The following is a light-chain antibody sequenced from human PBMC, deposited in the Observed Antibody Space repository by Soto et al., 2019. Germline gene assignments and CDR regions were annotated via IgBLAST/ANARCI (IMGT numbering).Light chain of an antibody. V-gene: IGLV2-23*02. CDR2: EVS. Sequence: QSALTQPASVSGSPVQSITISCTGTSSDVGSYNLVSWYQQHPGKAPKLMIYEVSTRPSGVSNRFSGSKSGNTASLTISGLQAEDEADYYCCSYAGSSTFVVFGGGTKLTVL. J-gene: IGLJ3*02. CDR3: CSYAGSSTFVV. CDR1: SSDVGSYNL.